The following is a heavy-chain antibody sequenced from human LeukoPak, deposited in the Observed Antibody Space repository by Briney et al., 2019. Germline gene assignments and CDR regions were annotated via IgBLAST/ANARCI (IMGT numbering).Heavy chain of an antibody. CDR3: ARTIVPAAPLDY. CDR2: INTDGTVT. Sequence: GGSLRLSCAASGFTFSKYWMLWVRQAPGKGLESVSRINTDGTVTTYADSVKGRFTVSRDNADNTMFLQMNSLRAEDTAVYYCARTIVPAAPLDYWGQGTLVTVSS. V-gene: IGHV3-74*01. CDR1: GFTFSKYW. J-gene: IGHJ4*02. D-gene: IGHD2-2*01.